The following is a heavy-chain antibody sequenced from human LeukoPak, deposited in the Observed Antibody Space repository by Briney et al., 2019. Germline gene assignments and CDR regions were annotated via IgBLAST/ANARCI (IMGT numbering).Heavy chain of an antibody. CDR3: ATRLPDSSGYYHSRYIAFDI. Sequence: ASVKVSCKVSGYTLTELSMHWVRQAPGKGLEWMGGFDPEDGETIYAQKFQGRVTMTEDTSTDTAYMELSSLRSEDTAVYYCATRLPDSSGYYHSRYIAFDIWGQGTMVTVSS. V-gene: IGHV1-24*01. CDR2: FDPEDGET. CDR1: GYTLTELS. D-gene: IGHD3-22*01. J-gene: IGHJ3*02.